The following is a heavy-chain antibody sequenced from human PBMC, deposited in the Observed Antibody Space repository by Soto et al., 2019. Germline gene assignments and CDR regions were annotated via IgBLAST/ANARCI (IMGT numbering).Heavy chain of an antibody. Sequence: PGESLKISCRASGYSFTAYWIAWVRQMPGKGLEWMGITYPGDSDTRYSPSFQGQVTISADKSISTAYLQWSSLKASDTAMYYCARLLNTATVTDPDYWGQGTLVTVSS. CDR2: TYPGDSDT. D-gene: IGHD5-18*01. V-gene: IGHV5-51*01. CDR1: GYSFTAYW. CDR3: ARLLNTATVTDPDY. J-gene: IGHJ4*02.